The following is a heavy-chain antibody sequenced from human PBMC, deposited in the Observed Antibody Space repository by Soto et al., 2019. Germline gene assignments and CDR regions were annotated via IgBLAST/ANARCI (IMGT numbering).Heavy chain of an antibody. CDR1: GFTFDDYA. D-gene: IGHD2-15*01. CDR3: AKAAGIVVVVAEFDY. CDR2: ISWNSGSI. V-gene: IGHV3-9*01. Sequence: GGSLRLSCAASGFTFDDYAMHWVRQAPGKGLEWVSGISWNSGSIGYADSVKGRFTISRDNAKNSLYLQMNGLRAEDTALYYCAKAAGIVVVVAEFDYWGQGTLVTVSS. J-gene: IGHJ4*02.